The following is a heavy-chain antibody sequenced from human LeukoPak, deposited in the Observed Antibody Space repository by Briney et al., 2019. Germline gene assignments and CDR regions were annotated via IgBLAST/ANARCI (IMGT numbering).Heavy chain of an antibody. J-gene: IGHJ4*02. CDR1: GFILSNYG. D-gene: IGHD4-17*01. CDR3: VKGAVFGDYEWVFDY. Sequence: GVPLRLSCAPSGFILSNYGIHGAREARGKGLKCVAVISKYGTNYYFAGTVKGRFTFSRDNSKTKLYLQMNSLRPEYTAVYYCVKGAVFGDYEWVFDYWGQGTLDSVSS. V-gene: IGHV3-30*18. CDR2: ISKYGTNY.